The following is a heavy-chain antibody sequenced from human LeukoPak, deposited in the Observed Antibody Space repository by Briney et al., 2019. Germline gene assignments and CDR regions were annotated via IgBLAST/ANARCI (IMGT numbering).Heavy chain of an antibody. V-gene: IGHV1-2*02. J-gene: IGHJ3*02. CDR2: INPNSGGT. CDR3: ARGIAVTGTKGVALDI. Sequence: ASVKVSCKASGYTFTGYYMHWVRQAPGQGLEWMGWINPNSGGTYYAQKFQGRVTMARDTSISTAYMELSRLRSDDTAVYYCARGIAVTGTKGVALDIWGQGTMLTVSS. CDR1: GYTFTGYY. D-gene: IGHD6-19*01.